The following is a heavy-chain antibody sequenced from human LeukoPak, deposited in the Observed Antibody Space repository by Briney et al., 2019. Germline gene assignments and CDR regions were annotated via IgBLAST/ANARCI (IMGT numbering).Heavy chain of an antibody. CDR2: IWYDGSNK. CDR1: GFTFSSYG. J-gene: IGHJ6*04. Sequence: GGSLRLSCAASGFTFSSYGMHWVRQAPDKGLEWVAVIWYDGSNKYYADSVKGRFTISRDNSKNTLYLQMNSLRAEDTAVYYCARYSSGWTRGVYYYYYGMDVWGKGTTVTVSS. V-gene: IGHV3-33*01. D-gene: IGHD6-19*01. CDR3: ARYSSGWTRGVYYYYYGMDV.